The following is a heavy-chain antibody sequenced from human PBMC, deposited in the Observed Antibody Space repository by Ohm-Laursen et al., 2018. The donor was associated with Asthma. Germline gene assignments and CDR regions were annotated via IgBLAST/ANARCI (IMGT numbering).Heavy chain of an antibody. D-gene: IGHD2-15*01. V-gene: IGHV3-23*01. Sequence: SLRLSCSASGFTVSSNYMSWVRQAPGKGLEWVSAISGSGGSTYYADSVKGRFTISRDNPRNTLYLQMNSLRAEDTAVYYCAKDSSEVVAADEYWGQGTLVTVSS. CDR1: GFTVSSNY. CDR2: ISGSGGST. CDR3: AKDSSEVVAADEY. J-gene: IGHJ4*02.